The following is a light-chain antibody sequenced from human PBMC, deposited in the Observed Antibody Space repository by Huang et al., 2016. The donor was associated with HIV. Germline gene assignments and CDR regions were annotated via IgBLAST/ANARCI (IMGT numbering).Light chain of an antibody. V-gene: IGKV4-1*01. CDR1: QSVLYSSNNNNY. Sequence: IVMTQSPDSLAVSLGERATINCKSSQSVLYSSNNNNYLALYQQKPGQPPNLRISWASTRESGVPDRCSGSGSETDFTLTISSLQAEDVAVYYCQQYYSSPLTFGGGTKVEIK. CDR3: QQYYSSPLT. CDR2: WAS. J-gene: IGKJ4*01.